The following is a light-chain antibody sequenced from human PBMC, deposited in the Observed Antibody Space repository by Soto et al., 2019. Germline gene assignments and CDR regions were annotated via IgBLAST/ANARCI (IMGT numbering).Light chain of an antibody. J-gene: IGLJ1*01. CDR2: YDS. CDR1: NIGSKG. V-gene: IGLV3-21*04. CDR3: QVWDSSSDHYD. Sequence: SYELTQPPSVSVAPGKTARINCGGNNIGSKGVHWYQQKPGQAPVLVIYYDSDRPSGIPERFSGSNSGNTATLTTSRVEAGDEADYYCQVWDSSSDHYDFGAGTKLTVL.